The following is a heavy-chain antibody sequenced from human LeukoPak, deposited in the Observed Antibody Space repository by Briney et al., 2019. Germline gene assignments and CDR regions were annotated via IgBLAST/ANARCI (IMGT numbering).Heavy chain of an antibody. J-gene: IGHJ4*02. V-gene: IGHV3-23*01. D-gene: IGHD3/OR15-3a*01. CDR1: GFTFNSHA. CDR2: ISGSGDST. CDR3: SWGGTGYYAY. Sequence: GVSLRLSCAASGFTFNSHAMSWVRQAPGRGLEWVSVISGSGDSTYYADSVKGRFTISRDNSKNTLYLQVNSLRAEDTAVYYCSWGGTGYYAYWGQGTLVTVSS.